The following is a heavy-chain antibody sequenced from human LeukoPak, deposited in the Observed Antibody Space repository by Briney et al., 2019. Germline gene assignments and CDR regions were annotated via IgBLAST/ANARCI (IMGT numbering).Heavy chain of an antibody. Sequence: PSQTLSLTCTVSGGSISSGGYYWSWIRQYPGKGLEWIGYIYYSGSTYYNPSHKSRVTISVDTSKNQFSLKLSSVTAADTAVYYCARSSGYDPNWFDPWGQGTLVTVSS. CDR2: IYYSGST. J-gene: IGHJ5*02. D-gene: IGHD5-12*01. V-gene: IGHV4-31*03. CDR1: GGSISSGGYY. CDR3: ARSSGYDPNWFDP.